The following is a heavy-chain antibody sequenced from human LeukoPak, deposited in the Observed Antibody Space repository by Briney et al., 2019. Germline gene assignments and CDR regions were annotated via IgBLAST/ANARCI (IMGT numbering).Heavy chain of an antibody. Sequence: SETLSLTCAVYGGSFSGYYRSWIRQPPGKGLEWIGEINHSGSTNYNPSLKSRVTISVDTSKNQFSLKLSPVTAADTAVYYCARGVAMVITWWFNPWGQGTLVTVSS. CDR3: ARGVAMVITWWFNP. D-gene: IGHD3-22*01. CDR1: GGSFSGYY. V-gene: IGHV4-34*01. CDR2: INHSGST. J-gene: IGHJ5*02.